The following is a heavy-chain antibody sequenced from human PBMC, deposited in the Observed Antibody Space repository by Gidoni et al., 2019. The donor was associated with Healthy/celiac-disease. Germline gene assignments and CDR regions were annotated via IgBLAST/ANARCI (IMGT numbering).Heavy chain of an antibody. CDR2: IIPIFGTA. Sequence: QVQLVQSGAEVKKPGSAVKVSCKASGGTLSSYAISWVRQAPGQGLEWMGGIIPIFGTANYAQKFQVRVTITADESTSTAYMELSSLRSEDTAVYYCASNHAIEQLVRYYYYNMNVWGQGTTVTVSS. J-gene: IGHJ6*02. V-gene: IGHV1-69*01. D-gene: IGHD6-13*01. CDR3: ASNHAIEQLVRYYYYNMNV. CDR1: GGTLSSYA.